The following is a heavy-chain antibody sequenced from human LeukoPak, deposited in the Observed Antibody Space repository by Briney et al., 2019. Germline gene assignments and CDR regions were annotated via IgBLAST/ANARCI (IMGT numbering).Heavy chain of an antibody. V-gene: IGHV5-51*01. CDR2: IYPGDSDT. D-gene: IGHD6-6*01. Sequence: GESLKISCKASGYSFTSYWIGWVRQLPGKGLEWMGIIYPGDSDTRCSPSFQGQVTISADKSISTAYLQWSSLKASDTAMYYCARLYSSSSGSYYYYYMDVWGKGTTVTVSS. J-gene: IGHJ6*03. CDR1: GYSFTSYW. CDR3: ARLYSSSSGSYYYYYMDV.